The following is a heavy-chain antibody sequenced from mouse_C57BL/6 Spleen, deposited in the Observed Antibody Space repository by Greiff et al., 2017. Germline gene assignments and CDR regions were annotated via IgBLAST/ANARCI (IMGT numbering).Heavy chain of an antibody. CDR3: AREDWAWYAKDY. J-gene: IGHJ4*01. Sequence: EVHLVESGGGLVKPGGSLKLSCAASGFTFSDYGMHWVRQAPEKGLEWVAYISSGSSTIYYADTVKGRFTISRDNAKDTLFLQMTRLRSEDTAMDYCAREDWAWYAKDYWGQGTSVTVSS. CDR2: ISSGSSTI. D-gene: IGHD4-1*01. CDR1: GFTFSDYG. V-gene: IGHV5-17*01.